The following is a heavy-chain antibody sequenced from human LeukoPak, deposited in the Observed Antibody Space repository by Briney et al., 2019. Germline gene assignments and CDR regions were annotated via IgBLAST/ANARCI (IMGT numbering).Heavy chain of an antibody. CDR2: IRYDGSNK. CDR3: TKDRLERGGRLFPDY. CDR1: GFTFSSYG. Sequence: GGSLRLSCAASGFTFSSYGMHWVRQAPGKGLEWVAFIRYDGSNKYYADSVKGRFTISRDNSKNTLYLQMNNLRGDDTAVYYCTKDRLERGGRLFPDYWGQGTLVTVSS. D-gene: IGHD1-1*01. J-gene: IGHJ4*02. V-gene: IGHV3-30*02.